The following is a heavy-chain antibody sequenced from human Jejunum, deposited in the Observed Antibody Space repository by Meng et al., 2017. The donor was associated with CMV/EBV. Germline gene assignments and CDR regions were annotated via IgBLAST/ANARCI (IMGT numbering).Heavy chain of an antibody. Sequence: QGEVPVSGPGLVRSSETLSLTCSVSGGPISGYYWSWVRKPAGKRLEWIGRFHPGGTTNYNPSLENRITVSVDSSKNQFFLKLTSVTAADTAIYYCARECVGEAYDCQWNYWFDPWGRGTLVTVSS. J-gene: IGHJ5*02. D-gene: IGHD3-16*01. CDR2: FHPGGTT. CDR3: ARECVGEAYDCQWNYWFDP. V-gene: IGHV4-4*07. CDR1: GGPISGYY.